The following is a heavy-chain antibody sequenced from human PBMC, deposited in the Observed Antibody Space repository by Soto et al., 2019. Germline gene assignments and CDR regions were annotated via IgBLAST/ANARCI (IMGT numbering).Heavy chain of an antibody. J-gene: IGHJ6*03. Sequence: GGSLRLSCAASGFTFSSYAMSWVRQAPGKGLEWVSAISGGGGSSYYADSVKGRFTISRDTPKNTLYLQMNSLRAEDTAVYYCAKCYFDWLVTDYYMDVWGKGTTVTVSS. CDR2: ISGGGGSS. CDR1: GFTFSSYA. D-gene: IGHD3-9*01. V-gene: IGHV3-23*01. CDR3: AKCYFDWLVTDYYMDV.